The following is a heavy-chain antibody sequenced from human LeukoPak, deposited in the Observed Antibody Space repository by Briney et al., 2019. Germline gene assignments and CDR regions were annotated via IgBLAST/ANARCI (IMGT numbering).Heavy chain of an antibody. J-gene: IGHJ4*02. V-gene: IGHV1-8*03. CDR3: ARGRSTGYPYYFEY. CDR2: MNPNSGST. D-gene: IGHD5-12*01. Sequence: ASVKVSCKASGSTFTSYDINWVRQATGQGLEWMGWMNPNSGSTGYAQKFQGRVTITRNTSISTAYMELSGLRSEDTAVYYCARGRSTGYPYYFEYWGQGTLVTVSS. CDR1: GSTFTSYD.